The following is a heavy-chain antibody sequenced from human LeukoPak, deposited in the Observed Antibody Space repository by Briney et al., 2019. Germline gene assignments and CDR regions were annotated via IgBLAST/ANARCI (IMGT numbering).Heavy chain of an antibody. Sequence: SETLSLTCAVYGGSFSVFYWSWIRQPPGKGLEWIGEINHSGSTNYNPSLKSRVTISVDTSKNQFSLKLRSVTAADTAVYYCARGPGFRLYYYYYMDVWGKGTTVTVSS. CDR2: INHSGST. V-gene: IGHV4-34*01. CDR1: GGSFSVFY. D-gene: IGHD3-9*01. CDR3: ARGPGFRLYYYYYMDV. J-gene: IGHJ6*03.